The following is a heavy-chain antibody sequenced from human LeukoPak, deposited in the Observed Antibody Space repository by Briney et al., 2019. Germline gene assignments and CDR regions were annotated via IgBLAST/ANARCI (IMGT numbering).Heavy chain of an antibody. CDR3: ARWGLSARDSSGYYYFDY. CDR2: IYYSGST. D-gene: IGHD3-22*01. J-gene: IGHJ4*02. CDR1: GGSVGSGSYY. Sequence: SETLSLTCTVSGGSVGSGSYYWSWIRQPPGKGLEWIGYIYYSGSTNYNPSLKSRVTISVDTSKNQFPLKLSSVTAADTAVYYCARWGLSARDSSGYYYFDYWGQGTLVTVSS. V-gene: IGHV4-61*01.